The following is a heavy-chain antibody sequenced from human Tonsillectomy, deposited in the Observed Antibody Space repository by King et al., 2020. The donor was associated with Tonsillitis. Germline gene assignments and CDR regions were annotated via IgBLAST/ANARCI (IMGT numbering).Heavy chain of an antibody. CDR3: ARLKYSSPPWELLESYYFDY. D-gene: IGHD1-26*01. Sequence: QLQESGPGLVKPSETLSLTCTVSGGSISSYYWSWIRQPPGKGLEWIGYIYYSGSTNYNPSLKSRVTISVDTSKNQFSLKLSSVTAADTAVYYCARLKYSSPPWELLESYYFDYWGQGTLVTVSS. J-gene: IGHJ4*02. CDR1: GGSISSYY. V-gene: IGHV4-59*08. CDR2: IYYSGST.